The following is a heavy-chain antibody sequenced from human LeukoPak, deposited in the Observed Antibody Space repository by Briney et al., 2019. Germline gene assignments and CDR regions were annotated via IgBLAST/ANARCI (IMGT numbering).Heavy chain of an antibody. Sequence: GASVKVSCKASGGTFSSYAISWVRQAPGQGLEWMGGIIPIFGTANYAQKFQGRVTITADESTSTAYMELSSLRSEDTAVYYCARVDQNWFDPWGQGNLVTVSS. CDR2: IIPIFGTA. CDR3: ARVDQNWFDP. V-gene: IGHV1-69*13. CDR1: GGTFSSYA. D-gene: IGHD2-2*01. J-gene: IGHJ5*02.